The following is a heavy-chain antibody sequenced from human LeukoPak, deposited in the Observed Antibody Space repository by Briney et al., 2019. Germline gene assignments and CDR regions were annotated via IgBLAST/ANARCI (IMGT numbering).Heavy chain of an antibody. Sequence: SETLSLTCTVSGGSISSYYWSWIRQPAGKGPEWIGRIYTSGSTNYNPSLKSRVTLSVDTSKNQFSLKLSSVTTADTAVYYCARGLMISELVTAFDYWGQGTLVTVSS. CDR2: IYTSGST. CDR1: GGSISSYY. D-gene: IGHD2-21*02. J-gene: IGHJ4*02. V-gene: IGHV4-4*07. CDR3: ARGLMISELVTAFDY.